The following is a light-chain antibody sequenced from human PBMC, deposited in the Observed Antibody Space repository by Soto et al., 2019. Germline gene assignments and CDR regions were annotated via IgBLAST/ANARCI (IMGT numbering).Light chain of an antibody. V-gene: IGLV2-11*01. CDR1: SSDVGNYNY. J-gene: IGLJ3*02. CDR3: CSYAGSFTWL. CDR2: EVS. Sequence: QSALTQPRSVSGSPGQSVTISCTGTSSDVGNYNYVSWYQQYTGKAPKLMIYEVSKRPSGVPDRFSGSKSGNTASRTISGIQTEDEADYYCCSYAGSFTWLFGGGTKLTVL.